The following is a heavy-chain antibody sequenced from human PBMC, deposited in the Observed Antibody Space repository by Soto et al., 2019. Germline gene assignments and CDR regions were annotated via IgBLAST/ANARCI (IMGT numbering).Heavy chain of an antibody. D-gene: IGHD5-18*01. J-gene: IGHJ4*02. CDR3: ARAPSIRGYSYGSRDY. Sequence: ASVKVSCKASGYTFTSYDINWVRQATGQGLEWMGWMNSNSGNTGYAQKFQGRVTMTRNTSISTAYMELSSLRSEDTAVYYCARAPSIRGYSYGSRDYWGQGTLVTVSS. CDR1: GYTFTSYD. V-gene: IGHV1-8*01. CDR2: MNSNSGNT.